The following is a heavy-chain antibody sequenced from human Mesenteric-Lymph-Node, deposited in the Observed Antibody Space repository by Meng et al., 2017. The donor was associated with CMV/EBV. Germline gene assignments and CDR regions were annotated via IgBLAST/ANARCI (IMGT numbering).Heavy chain of an antibody. CDR2: IYSGGST. CDR1: GFTVSSNY. V-gene: IGHV3-66*02. CDR3: AKDLGNVAGY. D-gene: IGHD4-23*01. J-gene: IGHJ4*02. Sequence: GGSLRLSCAASGFTVSSNYMSWVRQAPGKGLEWVSVIYSGGSTYYADSVKGRITISRDNSKNTLYLQMNSLRVEDTAVYYCAKDLGNVAGYWGQGTLVTVSS.